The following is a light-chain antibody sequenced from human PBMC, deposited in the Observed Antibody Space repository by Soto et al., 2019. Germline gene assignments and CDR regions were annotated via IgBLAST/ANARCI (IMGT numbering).Light chain of an antibody. J-gene: IGKJ4*01. Sequence: VLIQSPATLSLSPGERATLSCRASQTVSRYLAWFQQKPGQPPRLLIYDASNRATVIPARFSGSGSGTDYTLTISSLEPEDFAVYYCQQRSTWPLLTFGGGTKVEI. CDR3: QQRSTWPLLT. V-gene: IGKV3-11*01. CDR2: DAS. CDR1: QTVSRY.